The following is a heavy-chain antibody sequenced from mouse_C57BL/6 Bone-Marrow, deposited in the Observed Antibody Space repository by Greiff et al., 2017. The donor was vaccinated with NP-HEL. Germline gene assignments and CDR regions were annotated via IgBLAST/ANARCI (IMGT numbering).Heavy chain of an antibody. Sequence: EVQLQESGGGLVKPGGSLKLSCAASGFTFSSYTMSWVRQTPEKRLEWVATISGGGGNTYYPDSVKGRFTISRDNAKNTLYLQMSSLRSEDTALYDCARHESSLWYFDVWGTGTTVTVSS. J-gene: IGHJ1*03. CDR2: ISGGGGNT. V-gene: IGHV5-9*01. D-gene: IGHD1-1*01. CDR1: GFTFSSYT. CDR3: ARHESSLWYFDV.